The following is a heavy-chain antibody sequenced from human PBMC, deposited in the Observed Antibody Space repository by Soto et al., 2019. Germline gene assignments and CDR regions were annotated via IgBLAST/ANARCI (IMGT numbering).Heavy chain of an antibody. V-gene: IGHV4-4*02. Sequence: SETLSLTCAVSGGSISSSNWWSWVRQPPGKGLEWIGEIYHSGSTNYNPSLKSRVTISVDKSKNQFSLKLSSVTAADTAVYYCARVVSGSSSSGGMDVWGQGTTVTVSS. CDR3: ARVVSGSSSSGGMDV. J-gene: IGHJ6*02. CDR1: GGSISSSNW. CDR2: IYHSGST. D-gene: IGHD6-6*01.